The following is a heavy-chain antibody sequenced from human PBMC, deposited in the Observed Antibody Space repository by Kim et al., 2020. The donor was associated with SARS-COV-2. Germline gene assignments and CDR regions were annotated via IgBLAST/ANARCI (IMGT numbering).Heavy chain of an antibody. D-gene: IGHD3-10*01. Sequence: DSVKDRFTISRDNSKDTLYLQMNSLGAGDTAVYYCAKDLVQWFGDAVAFDIWGQGTLVTVSS. V-gene: IGHV3-23*01. CDR3: AKDLVQWFGDAVAFDI. J-gene: IGHJ3*02.